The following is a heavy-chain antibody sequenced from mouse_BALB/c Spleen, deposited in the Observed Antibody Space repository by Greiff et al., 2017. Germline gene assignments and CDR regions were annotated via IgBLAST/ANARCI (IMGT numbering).Heavy chain of an antibody. Sequence: EVQLQQSGTVLARPGASVKMSCKASGYTFTSYWMHWVKQRPGQGLEWIGAIYTGNSDTSYNQKFKGKAKLTAVTSTSTAYMELSSLTNEDSAVYYCTRTAIYYDYDGGAMDYWGQGTSVTVSS. D-gene: IGHD2-4*01. CDR3: TRTAIYYDYDGGAMDY. CDR2: IYTGNSDT. CDR1: GYTFTSYW. V-gene: IGHV1-5*01. J-gene: IGHJ4*01.